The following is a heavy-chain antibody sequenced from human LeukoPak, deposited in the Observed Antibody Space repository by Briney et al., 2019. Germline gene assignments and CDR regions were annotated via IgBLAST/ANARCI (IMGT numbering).Heavy chain of an antibody. CDR2: ISSSSSYI. Sequence: GGSLRLSCAASGFTFTNYCMIWVRQAPGKGLEWVSSISSSSSYIYYADSVKGRFTISRDNAKNSLYLQMNSLRAEDTAVYYCARTTTEPFDYWGQGTLVTVSS. CDR1: GFTFTNYC. D-gene: IGHD4-11*01. V-gene: IGHV3-21*01. J-gene: IGHJ4*02. CDR3: ARTTTEPFDY.